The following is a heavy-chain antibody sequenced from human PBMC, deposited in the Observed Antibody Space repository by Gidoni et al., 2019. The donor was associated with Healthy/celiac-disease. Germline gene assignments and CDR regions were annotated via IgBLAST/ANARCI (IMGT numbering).Heavy chain of an antibody. CDR1: GFTFSSYS. Sequence: EVQLVESGGGLVKPGGSLRLSCAASGFTFSSYSMNWVRQAPGKGLEGVSSISSSSSYIYYADSVKGRFTISRDNAKNSLYLQMNSLRAEDTAVYYCARDSLGHAFDIWGQGTMVTVSS. J-gene: IGHJ3*02. CDR2: ISSSSSYI. V-gene: IGHV3-21*01. CDR3: ARDSLGHAFDI.